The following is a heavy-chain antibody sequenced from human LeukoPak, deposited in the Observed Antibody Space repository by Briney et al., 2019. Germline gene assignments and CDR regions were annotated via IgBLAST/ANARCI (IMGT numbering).Heavy chain of an antibody. V-gene: IGHV6-1*01. J-gene: IGHJ4*02. CDR1: GDSVSSNSAA. Sequence: SQTLSLTCAISGDSVSSNSAAWNWIRQSPSRGLEWPGRTYYRSKWSNDYAQSVQSRITINPDTSKNQFSLHLSSVTPEDTAVYYCAREVDLVVVTAVNFDFWGQGTLVTVSS. CDR3: AREVDLVVVTAVNFDF. CDR2: TYYRSKWSN. D-gene: IGHD2-21*02.